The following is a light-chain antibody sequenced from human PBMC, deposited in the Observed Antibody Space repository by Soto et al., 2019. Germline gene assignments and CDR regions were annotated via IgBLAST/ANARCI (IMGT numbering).Light chain of an antibody. CDR1: SSNIGRNT. CDR2: SNN. CDR3: AAWDDRLNGVV. V-gene: IGLV1-44*01. J-gene: IGLJ2*01. Sequence: QSVLTQPPSASGTPGQRVTISCSGSSSNIGRNTVNWYQQLPGTAPKLLIYSNNHRPSGVTDQFSGSKSGTSASLAISGLQSDDEGDYYCAAWDDRLNGVVFGGGTKLTVL.